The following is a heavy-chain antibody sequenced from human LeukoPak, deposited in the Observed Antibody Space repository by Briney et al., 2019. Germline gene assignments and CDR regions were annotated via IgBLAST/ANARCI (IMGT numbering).Heavy chain of an antibody. CDR2: ISAYNCNT. CDR3: GRGGGVIGTFDYY. V-gene: IGHV1-18*01. CDR1: GYTFTSYG. Sequence: ASVKVSCVASGYTFTSYGISCVRQAPGQGLEWMGWISAYNCNTNYAQQLQGRVTMTTDTSTSTAYMVLRSLRSDDTAVYYCGRGGGVIGTFDYYWGQGTLVTVA. J-gene: IGHJ4*02. D-gene: IGHD3-16*01.